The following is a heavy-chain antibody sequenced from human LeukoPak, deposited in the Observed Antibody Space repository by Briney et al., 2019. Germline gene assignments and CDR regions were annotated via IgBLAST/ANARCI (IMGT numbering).Heavy chain of an antibody. CDR1: GFTFRNHG. D-gene: IGHD1-14*01. CDR3: ERDRENQYFDY. Sequence: PGGSLRLSCAASGFTFRNHGMYWVRQAPGKGLEWVTTIWYDGTNKYYTDSVKGRFTISRDNSRHTLYLQMNSLRAEDTAVYYCERDRENQYFDYWGQGTLVTVSS. CDR2: IWYDGTNK. V-gene: IGHV3-33*01. J-gene: IGHJ4*01.